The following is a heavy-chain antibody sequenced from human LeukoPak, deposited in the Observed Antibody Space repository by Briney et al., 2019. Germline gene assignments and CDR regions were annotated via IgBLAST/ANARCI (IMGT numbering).Heavy chain of an antibody. J-gene: IGHJ4*02. V-gene: IGHV3-11*01. D-gene: IGHD2-2*01. Sequence: GGSLRLSCAASGFTFSDYYMSWIRQAPGKGLEWVSYISSSGSTIYYADSVKGRFTISRDNAKNSLYLQMNSLRAEDTAVYYCANILGYCSSTSCYVESGDYWGQGTLVTVSS. CDR3: ANILGYCSSTSCYVESGDY. CDR2: ISSSGSTI. CDR1: GFTFSDYY.